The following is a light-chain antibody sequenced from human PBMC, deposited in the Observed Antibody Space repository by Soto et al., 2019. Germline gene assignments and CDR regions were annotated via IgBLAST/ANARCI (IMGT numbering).Light chain of an antibody. CDR3: QQRVNWRT. V-gene: IGKV3-11*01. CDR1: QSVGTY. Sequence: EIVLTQSPAILSLSPGERATLSCRASQSVGTYLDWYQQKLGQAPRLLIYDASNRATGIPARFSGSGSGTDFTLTISSLEPEDFAVYYCQQRVNWRTFGGGTKVEL. J-gene: IGKJ4*01. CDR2: DAS.